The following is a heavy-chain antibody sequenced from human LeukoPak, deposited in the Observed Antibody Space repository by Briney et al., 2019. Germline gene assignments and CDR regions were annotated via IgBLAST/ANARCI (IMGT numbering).Heavy chain of an antibody. CDR2: ISGSGVST. Sequence: GGSLRLSCAASAFTFRVYAFSWVRQAPGKGLEWVSGISGSGVSTYYADFVRGRFTISRDDSKNTLYLQMNSLRAEDTALYYCARGMVVGGSGAFDYWGQGTLVTVS. CDR1: AFTFRVYA. V-gene: IGHV3-23*01. J-gene: IGHJ4*02. D-gene: IGHD2-15*01. CDR3: ARGMVVGGSGAFDY.